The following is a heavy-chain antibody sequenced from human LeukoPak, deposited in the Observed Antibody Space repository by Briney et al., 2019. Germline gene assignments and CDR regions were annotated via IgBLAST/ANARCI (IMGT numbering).Heavy chain of an antibody. CDR2: ISGSGTST. V-gene: IGHV3-23*01. CDR3: ARERRFNYGTHYGRDV. D-gene: IGHD3-16*01. CDR1: GFTFDIYA. Sequence: PGGSLRLSCAASGFTFDIYAMSWVRQAPGKGLEWVSGISGSGTSTYYADSVKGRFTISRDNSKSTMYLQMNSLRAEYAALYYCARERRFNYGTHYGRDVWGQGTTVTVS. J-gene: IGHJ6*02.